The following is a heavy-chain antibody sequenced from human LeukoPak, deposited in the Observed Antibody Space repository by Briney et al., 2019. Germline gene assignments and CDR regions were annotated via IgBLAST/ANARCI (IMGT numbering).Heavy chain of an antibody. D-gene: IGHD6-13*01. CDR2: IYYSGST. V-gene: IGHV4-59*01. CDR3: ASSSGYSSSWAFDY. Sequence: PSETLSLTCTVSGGSISSYYWSWIRQPPGKGLEWIGYIYYSGSTNYNPSLKSRVTISVDTSKNQFSLKLSSVTAADTAVYYCASSSGYSSSWAFDYWGQGTLVTVSS. J-gene: IGHJ4*02. CDR1: GGSISSYY.